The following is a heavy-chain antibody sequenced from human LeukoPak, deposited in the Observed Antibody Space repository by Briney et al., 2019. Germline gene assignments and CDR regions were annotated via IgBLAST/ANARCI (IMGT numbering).Heavy chain of an antibody. CDR1: GFTFSSSA. CDR3: ANQDDSGSYYNVAFGAFDI. V-gene: IGHV3-23*01. J-gene: IGHJ3*02. CDR2: ISGSGERT. D-gene: IGHD3-10*01. Sequence: GGSLRLSCVASGFTFSSSALTWVRQVPGKGLEWVSHISGSGERTYYADSARGRFTSSRDNSKNTLFLQMNSLRAEDTAVYYCANQDDSGSYYNVAFGAFDIWGQGTMVTVSS.